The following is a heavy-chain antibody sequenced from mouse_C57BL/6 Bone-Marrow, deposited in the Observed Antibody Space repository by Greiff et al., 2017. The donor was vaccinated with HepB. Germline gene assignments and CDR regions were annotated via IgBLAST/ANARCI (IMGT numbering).Heavy chain of an antibody. CDR1: GFTFSSYA. CDR2: ISDGGSYT. V-gene: IGHV5-4*01. CDR3: ARDRALGFAY. D-gene: IGHD3-1*01. Sequence: EVHLVESGGGLVKPGGSLKLSCAASGFTFSSYAMSWVRQTPEKRLEWVATISDGGSYTYYPDNVKGRFTISRDNAKNNLYLQMSHLKSEDTAMYYCARDRALGFAYWGQGTLVTVSA. J-gene: IGHJ3*01.